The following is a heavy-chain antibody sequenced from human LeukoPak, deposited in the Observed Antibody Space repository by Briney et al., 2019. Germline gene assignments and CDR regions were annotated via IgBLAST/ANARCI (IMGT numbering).Heavy chain of an antibody. CDR3: ARRQGCSSTSCPPDS. Sequence: PGASLQISCRGSGSSFTTYWIGWVRQVPGKGLEWMGIIYPGDSDTRYSPSFQGQVTMSADKSINTAYLQWSSLKASDTAMYYCARRQGCSSTSCPPDSWGQGTLVTVSS. V-gene: IGHV5-51*01. CDR1: GSSFTTYW. D-gene: IGHD2-2*01. J-gene: IGHJ4*02. CDR2: IYPGDSDT.